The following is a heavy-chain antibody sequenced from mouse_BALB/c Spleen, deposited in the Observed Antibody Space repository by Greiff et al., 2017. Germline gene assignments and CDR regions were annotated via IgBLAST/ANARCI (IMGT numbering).Heavy chain of an antibody. CDR3: ARSPLYYNFDY. CDR2: IYPGDGDT. CDR1: GYTFTSYW. D-gene: IGHD2-1*01. J-gene: IGHJ2*01. Sequence: QVQLQQSGAELARPGASVKLSCKASGYTFTSYWMQWVKQRPGQGLEWIGAIYPGDGDTRYTQKFKGKATLTADKSSSTAYMQLSSLASEDSAVYYCARSPLYYNFDYWGQGTTLTVSS. V-gene: IGHV1-87*01.